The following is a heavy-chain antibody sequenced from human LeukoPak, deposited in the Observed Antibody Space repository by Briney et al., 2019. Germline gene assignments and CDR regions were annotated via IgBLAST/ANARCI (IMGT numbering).Heavy chain of an antibody. V-gene: IGHV7-4-1*02. Sequence: GASVKVSCKASGYTFTSYAMNWVRQAPGQGLEWMGWINTNTGNPTYAQGFTGRFVFSLDTSVSTAYLQISSLKAEDTAVYYCARIQLWPLFPYCYYMDVWGKGTTVTVSS. D-gene: IGHD5-18*01. CDR1: GYTFTSYA. CDR2: INTNTGNP. J-gene: IGHJ6*03. CDR3: ARIQLWPLFPYCYYMDV.